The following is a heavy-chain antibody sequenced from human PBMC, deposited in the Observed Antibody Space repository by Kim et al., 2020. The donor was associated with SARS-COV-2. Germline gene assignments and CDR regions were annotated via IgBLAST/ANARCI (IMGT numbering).Heavy chain of an antibody. Sequence: GWTTDYAAPVKGRFTISRDDSNNTLYLQMNSLKTEDTAVYYCTEIKDKTGGQGTLVTVSS. D-gene: IGHD2-15*01. CDR3: TEIKDKT. CDR2: GWTT. V-gene: IGHV3-15*01. J-gene: IGHJ4*02.